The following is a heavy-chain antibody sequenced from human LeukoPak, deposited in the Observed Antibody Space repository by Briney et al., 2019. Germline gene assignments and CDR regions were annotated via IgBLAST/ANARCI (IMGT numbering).Heavy chain of an antibody. D-gene: IGHD7-27*01. CDR3: ARPSWGMADAFDI. V-gene: IGHV4-30-4*08. CDR2: IYYGGST. J-gene: IGHJ3*02. Sequence: SQTLSLTCTVSGGSISSGDYHWSSIRQPPGKGLDWIGYIYYGGSTYYNPSLKSRVTISVDTSKNQFSLKLSSVTAADTAVYYCARPSWGMADAFDIWGQGTMVTVSS. CDR1: GGSISSGDYH.